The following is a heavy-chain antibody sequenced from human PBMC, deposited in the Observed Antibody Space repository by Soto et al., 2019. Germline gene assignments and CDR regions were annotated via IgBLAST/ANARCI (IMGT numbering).Heavy chain of an antibody. CDR3: TRIYCTTTSCFINGMDV. Sequence: SETLSLTCAVSGYGITNGYHWGWLRQPPGKELEWIGTISHSGDTYYNPSLKRRVTISIDTAKNHLSLILSSVTAADTATYYCTRIYCTTTSCFINGMDVWGQGTTVTVS. J-gene: IGHJ6*02. V-gene: IGHV4-38-2*01. CDR2: ISHSGDT. D-gene: IGHD2-2*01. CDR1: GYGITNGYH.